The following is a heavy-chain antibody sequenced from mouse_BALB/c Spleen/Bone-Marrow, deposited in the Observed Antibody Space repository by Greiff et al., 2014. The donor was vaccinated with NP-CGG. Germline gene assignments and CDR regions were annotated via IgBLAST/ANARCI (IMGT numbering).Heavy chain of an antibody. CDR1: GFTFSDTW. CDR3: TPHPFDY. V-gene: IGHV6-6*01. J-gene: IGHJ2*01. Sequence: EVHLVESGGGLVQPGGSMKLSCAASGFTFSDTWLDWVRQSPEKGLEWVAGIRTKADDYATYYAESVKGRFTISRDDSISSVYLQMNSLRAEDTGIYYCTPHPFDYWGQGTTLTVSS. CDR2: IRTKADDYAT.